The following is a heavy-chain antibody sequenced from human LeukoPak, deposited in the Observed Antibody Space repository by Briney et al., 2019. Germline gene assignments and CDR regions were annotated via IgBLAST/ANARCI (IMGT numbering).Heavy chain of an antibody. CDR2: INHSGST. D-gene: IGHD3-22*01. CDR1: GGSFSGYY. CDR3: ARGRYYDSPYFDY. V-gene: IGHV4-34*01. Sequence: NPSETLSLTCAVYGGSFSGYYWSWIRQPPGKGLEWIGEINHSGSTNYNPSLTSRVTISVDTSKNQFSLKLSSVTAADTAVYYCARGRYYDSPYFDYWGQGTLVTVSS. J-gene: IGHJ4*02.